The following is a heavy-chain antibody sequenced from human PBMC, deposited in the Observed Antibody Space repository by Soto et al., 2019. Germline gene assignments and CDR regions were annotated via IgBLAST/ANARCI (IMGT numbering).Heavy chain of an antibody. CDR3: ARVLRFLEWLFDY. V-gene: IGHV4-38-2*01. J-gene: IGHJ4*02. CDR1: GYSISSGYY. Sequence: ASETLSLTCAVSGYSISSGYYWGWIRQPPGKGLEWIGSIYHSGSTYYNPSLKSRVTISVDTSKNQFSLKLSSVTAADTAVYYCARVLRFLEWLFDYWGQGTLVTVSS. CDR2: IYHSGST. D-gene: IGHD3-3*01.